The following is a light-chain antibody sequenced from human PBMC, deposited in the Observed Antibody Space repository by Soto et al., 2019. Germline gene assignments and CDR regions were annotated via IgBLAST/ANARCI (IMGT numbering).Light chain of an antibody. Sequence: DIQMTQSPSSVSASVGDIITITCRASQPINTWLAWYQQKPGKAPNLLIYAASTLHRGAPSRFSGRGSVTDFSLTIRNLEPEDFATYCCQQSNSFPYTFGQGTKVEMK. J-gene: IGKJ2*01. CDR1: QPINTW. CDR2: AAS. CDR3: QQSNSFPYT. V-gene: IGKV1-12*01.